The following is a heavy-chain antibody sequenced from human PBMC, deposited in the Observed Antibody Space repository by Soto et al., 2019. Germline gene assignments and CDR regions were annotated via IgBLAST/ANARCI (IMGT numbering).Heavy chain of an antibody. V-gene: IGHV3-11*01. D-gene: IGHD3-10*01. CDR3: ARGRNYYGSGSYYRGPALDV. Sequence: GGSLRLSCVSSGFSFSDYSMTWMRQAPGGGLDFVAFISNTAITDYYADSVKGRFTISRDNARNSVYLQMDSLRAEDAAVYYCARGRNYYGSGSYYRGPALDVWGKGTTVTVSS. CDR1: GFSFSDYS. CDR2: ISNTAITD. J-gene: IGHJ6*04.